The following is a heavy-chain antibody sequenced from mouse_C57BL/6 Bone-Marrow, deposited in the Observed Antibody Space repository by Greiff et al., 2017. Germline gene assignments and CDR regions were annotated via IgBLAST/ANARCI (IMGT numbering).Heavy chain of an antibody. J-gene: IGHJ3*01. CDR3: ASYYYGSWFAY. V-gene: IGHV2-9-1*01. CDR1: GFSLTSYA. CDR2: IWTGGGT. Sequence: VQVVESGPGLVAPSQSLSITCPVSGFSLTSYAISWVRQPPGKGLEWLGVIWTGGGTNYNSDLKSRLSISKDNSKSQVFLKMNSLQTDDTARYYCASYYYGSWFAYWCQGTLVTVSA. D-gene: IGHD1-1*01.